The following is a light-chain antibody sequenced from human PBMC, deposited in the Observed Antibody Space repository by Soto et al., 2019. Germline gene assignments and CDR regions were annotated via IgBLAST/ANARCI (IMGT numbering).Light chain of an antibody. CDR3: QQYNNWPGT. J-gene: IGKJ1*01. V-gene: IGKV3-15*01. CDR2: DAS. CDR1: QSVSST. Sequence: IVMTQSPANMFMIPCESTPLSGGASQSVSSTLAWYQQKSGQAPRLLIYDASTRATGIPGRFSGGGSGTEFTLTISSLQSEDFAVYYCQQYNNWPGTFGQGTKVDIK.